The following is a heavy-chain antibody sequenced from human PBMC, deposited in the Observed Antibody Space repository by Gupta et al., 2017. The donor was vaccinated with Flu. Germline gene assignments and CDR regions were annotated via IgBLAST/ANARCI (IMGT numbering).Heavy chain of an antibody. J-gene: IGHJ4*02. CDR1: GFTFTTYA. CDR3: APAAPNFDY. D-gene: IGHD2-15*01. Sequence: SGFTFTTYAFMWVRQAPRKGLEWLSYISSSGSTSDYADSVKGRFTISRDDAKDSLYLQMNSLRAEDTAVYYCAPAAPNFDYWGQGALVAVSS. V-gene: IGHV3-48*03. CDR2: ISSSGSTS.